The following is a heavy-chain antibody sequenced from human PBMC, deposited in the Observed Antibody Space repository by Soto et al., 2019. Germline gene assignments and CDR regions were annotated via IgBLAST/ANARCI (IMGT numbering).Heavy chain of an antibody. D-gene: IGHD3-10*01. CDR1: GFSLTTSGAG. CDR2: ISWDDDR. Sequence: QITLKESGHSLVKPTQTLTLTCTLSGFSLTTSGAGVHWIRQPPGKALEWLIFISWDDDRRYSQSLKSRLTITKDTAKNQVVLTITGMEPADTDSYYCARDLWLGDLLGYGVDYWGQGTLFTVSS. J-gene: IGHJ4*02. CDR3: ARDLWLGDLLGYGVDY. V-gene: IGHV2-5*02.